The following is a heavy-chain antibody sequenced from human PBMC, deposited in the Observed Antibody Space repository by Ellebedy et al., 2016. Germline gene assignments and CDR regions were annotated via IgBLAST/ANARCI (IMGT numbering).Heavy chain of an antibody. CDR3: ARYHCGTMACYHLDY. J-gene: IGHJ4*02. D-gene: IGHD3-10*01. Sequence: SETLSLTCTVSGAFSRGYYWSWIRQPPGRGLEWIGYIYYSGSTNYNPSLKGRVTMSVDTSTNQFSLKLRSVTAADTALYYCARYHCGTMACYHLDYWGQGALVTVSS. CDR1: GAFSRGYY. CDR2: IYYSGST. V-gene: IGHV4-59*08.